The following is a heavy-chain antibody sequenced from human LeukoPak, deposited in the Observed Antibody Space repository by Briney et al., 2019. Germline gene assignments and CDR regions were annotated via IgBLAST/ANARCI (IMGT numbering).Heavy chain of an antibody. CDR2: ISSGLPS. V-gene: IGHV4-4*09. J-gene: IGHJ4*02. CDR3: VQTTGWPGFDY. CDR1: GVSISRFF. Sequence: SETLSLICTTSGVSISRFFWAWVRQPPGKGLEWIGTISSGLPSYFNPSLKSRVTISVDTSKNAFSLNLTSVTAADTAVYYCVQTTGWPGFDYWGQGILVSVSS. D-gene: IGHD6-19*01.